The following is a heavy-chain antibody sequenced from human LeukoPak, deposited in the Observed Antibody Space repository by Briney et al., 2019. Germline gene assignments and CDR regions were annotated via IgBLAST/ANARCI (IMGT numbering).Heavy chain of an antibody. V-gene: IGHV3-13*01. D-gene: IGHD3-10*01. J-gene: IGHJ4*02. CDR3: ARADYGSGSYYFDY. CDR2: IGTAGDT. CDR1: GFTFSSYD. Sequence: GGSLRLSCAASGFTFSSYDMHWVRQATGKGLEWVSAIGTAGDTYYRGSVKGRFTISRENAKNSLYLQMNSLRAGDTAVYYCARADYGSGSYYFDYWGQGTLVTVSS.